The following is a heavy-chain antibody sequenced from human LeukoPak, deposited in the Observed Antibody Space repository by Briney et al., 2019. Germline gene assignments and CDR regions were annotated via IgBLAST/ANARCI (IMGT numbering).Heavy chain of an antibody. V-gene: IGHV4-59*01. J-gene: IGHJ5*02. D-gene: IGHD2-2*01. CDR3: AREMVGSCSRSTXXXWFDL. CDR2: MYYSGIT. CDR1: GGSFSTYY. Sequence: SETLSLTCTVSGGSFSTYYWSWIRQPPGKGLEWIGYMYYSGITKYDPSLKSRVTISVDISKNQFSLKLTSVTAVDTAVYYCAREMVGSCSRSTXXXWFDLWGQGTLVTVSS.